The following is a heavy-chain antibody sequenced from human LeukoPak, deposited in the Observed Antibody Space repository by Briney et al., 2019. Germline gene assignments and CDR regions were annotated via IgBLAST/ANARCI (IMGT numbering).Heavy chain of an antibody. CDR2: ISSSSSTI. CDR1: GFTFSSYS. V-gene: IGHV3-48*04. CDR3: AREGDPRAFDY. D-gene: IGHD3-10*01. Sequence: GGSLRLSCAASGFTFSSYSMNWVRQAPGKGLEWVSYISSSSSTIYYADSVKGRFTISRDNAKNSLYLQMNSLRAEDTAVYYCAREGDPRAFDYWGQGTLVTVSS. J-gene: IGHJ4*02.